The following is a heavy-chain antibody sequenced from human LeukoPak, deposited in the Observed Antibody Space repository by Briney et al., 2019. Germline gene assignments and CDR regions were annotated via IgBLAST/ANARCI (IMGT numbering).Heavy chain of an antibody. CDR3: ANDTVDTAMVLDY. CDR2: ISGSGGST. D-gene: IGHD5-18*01. V-gene: IGHV3-23*01. CDR1: GFTFSSYA. Sequence: SGGSLRLSCAASGFTFSSYAMSWVRQAPGKGLEWVSAISGSGGSTYYADSVKGRFTISRDNSKNTLYLQMNSLRAEDTAVYYCANDTVDTAMVLDYWGQGTLVTVSS. J-gene: IGHJ4*02.